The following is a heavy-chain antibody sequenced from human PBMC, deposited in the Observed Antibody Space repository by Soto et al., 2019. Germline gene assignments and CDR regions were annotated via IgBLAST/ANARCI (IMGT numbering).Heavy chain of an antibody. CDR3: AGRLTTAASLDY. D-gene: IGHD1-1*01. Sequence: QLVESGGGLIQPGGSLRLSCAASGLSVSNNHMTWVRQAPGKGLEWVSLIHGGGSAYYADSVKGRFTISRDNSKNTLYLQMDSLRAEDTAIYYCAGRLTTAASLDYWGQGTLVTVSS. CDR1: GLSVSNNH. J-gene: IGHJ4*02. V-gene: IGHV3-53*01. CDR2: IHGGGSA.